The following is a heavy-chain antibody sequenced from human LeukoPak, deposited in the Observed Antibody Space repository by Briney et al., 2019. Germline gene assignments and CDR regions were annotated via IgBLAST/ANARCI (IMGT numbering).Heavy chain of an antibody. J-gene: IGHJ5*02. Sequence: GDSVKGRFTIPRDDSKKTVYVQMNSLGDEDTAVYYCARVGFCSSTSCMPYNWFDPWGQGTLVTVSS. V-gene: IGHV3-33*01. D-gene: IGHD2-2*01. CDR3: ARVGFCSSTSCMPYNWFDP.